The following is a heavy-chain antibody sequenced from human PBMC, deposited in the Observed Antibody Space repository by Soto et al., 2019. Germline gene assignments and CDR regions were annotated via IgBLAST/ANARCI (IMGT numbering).Heavy chain of an antibody. CDR2: IYYSGST. J-gene: IGHJ6*03. CDR1: GGSISSYY. CDR3: ARRPYYYYYMDV. V-gene: IGHV4-59*08. Sequence: SETLSLTCTVSGGSISSYYWSWIRQPPGKGLEWIGYIYYSGSTNYNPSLKSRVTISVDTSKNQFSLKLSSVTAADTAVYYCARRPYYYYYMDVWGKGTTVTVS.